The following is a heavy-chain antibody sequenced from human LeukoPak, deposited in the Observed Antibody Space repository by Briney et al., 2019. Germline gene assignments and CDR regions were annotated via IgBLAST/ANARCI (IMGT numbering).Heavy chain of an antibody. Sequence: SETLSLTCAVYGGSFSDYYWSWIRQPPGKGLEWIGEINHSGSTNYNPSLKSRVTISVDTSKNQFSLKLSSVTAADTAVYYCARGRTVVVPAARSKYFDYWGQGTLVTVSS. D-gene: IGHD2-2*01. CDR2: INHSGST. J-gene: IGHJ4*02. V-gene: IGHV4-34*01. CDR3: ARGRTVVVPAARSKYFDY. CDR1: GGSFSDYY.